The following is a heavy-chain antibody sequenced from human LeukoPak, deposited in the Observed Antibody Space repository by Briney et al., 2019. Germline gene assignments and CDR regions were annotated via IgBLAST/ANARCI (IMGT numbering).Heavy chain of an antibody. V-gene: IGHV4-34*01. CDR1: GGSFSSHY. CDR3: ARGLRQGSAWSWGPKEKSYQYMDV. J-gene: IGHJ6*04. CDR2: INPGGST. D-gene: IGHD6-19*01. Sequence: SQTLSLTCGVSGGSFSSHYWTWVRQPPGKGLEWIGEINPGGSTNYNPSLDSRVTVSADTSRNQLSLSLTSVTAADSAVYFCARGLRQGSAWSWGPKEKSYQYMDVWGTGTTVIVSS.